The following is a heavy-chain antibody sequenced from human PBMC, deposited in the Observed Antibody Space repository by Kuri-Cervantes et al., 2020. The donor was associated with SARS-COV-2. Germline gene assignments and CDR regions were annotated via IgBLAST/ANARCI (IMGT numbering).Heavy chain of an antibody. CDR1: GGTFSSYA. CDR2: IIPILGIA. Sequence: SVKVSCKASGGTFSSYAISWVRQAPGQGLEWMGGIIPILGIANYAQKLQGRVTMTTDTSTSTAYMELRSLRSDDTAVYYCAREACSGGSCHLDYWGQGTLVTVPS. CDR3: AREACSGGSCHLDY. J-gene: IGHJ4*02. D-gene: IGHD2-15*01. V-gene: IGHV1-69*10.